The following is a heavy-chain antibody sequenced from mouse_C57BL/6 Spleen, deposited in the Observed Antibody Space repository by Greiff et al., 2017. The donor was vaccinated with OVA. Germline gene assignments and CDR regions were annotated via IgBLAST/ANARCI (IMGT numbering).Heavy chain of an antibody. J-gene: IGHJ4*01. D-gene: IGHD1-1*01. CDR2: INPSNGGT. CDR3: ARRYYYGSSYDYAMDY. V-gene: IGHV1-53*01. CDR1: GYTFSSYW. Sequence: QVQLQQPGTELVKPGASVKLSCKASGYTFSSYWMHWVKQRPGQGLEWIGNINPSNGGTNYNEKFKSKATLTVDKSSSTAYMQLSSLTSEDSAVYYCARRYYYGSSYDYAMDYWGQGTSVTVSS.